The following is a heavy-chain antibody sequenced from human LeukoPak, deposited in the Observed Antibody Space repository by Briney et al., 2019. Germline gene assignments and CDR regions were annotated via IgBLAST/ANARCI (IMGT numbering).Heavy chain of an antibody. D-gene: IGHD2-15*01. CDR1: GFSFSRYW. Sequence: GGSLRLSCAASGFSFSRYWMSWVRQAPVRGLEWVANIKPDGSEIYYVDSVKGRFTISRDNAKNAVYLHMNSLRAEDTAIYYCAKWGCSGGSCYPFDYWGQGTLVTVSS. V-gene: IGHV3-7*03. J-gene: IGHJ4*02. CDR2: IKPDGSEI. CDR3: AKWGCSGGSCYPFDY.